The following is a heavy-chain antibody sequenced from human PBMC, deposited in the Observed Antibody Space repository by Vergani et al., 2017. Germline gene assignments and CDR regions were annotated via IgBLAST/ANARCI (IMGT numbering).Heavy chain of an antibody. J-gene: IGHJ3*02. Sequence: QESGPVLVKPTETLTLTCTVSGFSLSNARMGVSWIRQAPGKGLEWIGEINHSGSTNYNPSLKSRVTISVDTSKNQFSLKLSSVTAADTAVYYCARRPLAYCGGDFLCAFDIWGQGTMVTVSS. CDR3: ARRPLAYCGGDFLCAFDI. D-gene: IGHD2-21*02. CDR1: GFSLSNARMG. V-gene: IGHV4-39*01. CDR2: INHSGST.